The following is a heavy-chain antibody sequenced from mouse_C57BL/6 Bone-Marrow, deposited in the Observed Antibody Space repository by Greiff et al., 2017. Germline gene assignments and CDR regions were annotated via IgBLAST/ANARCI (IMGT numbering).Heavy chain of an antibody. CDR1: GYTFTDYY. V-gene: IGHV1-19*01. J-gene: IGHJ1*03. CDR3: ARPYYYGSSDWYFDV. D-gene: IGHD1-1*01. Sequence: VQLQQSGPVLVKPGASVKMSCKASGYTFTDYYMNWVKQSHGKSLEWIGVINPYNGGTSYNQKFKGKATLTVDKSSSTAYMELNSLTSEDSAVYYGARPYYYGSSDWYFDVWGTRTTVTVSS. CDR2: INPYNGGT.